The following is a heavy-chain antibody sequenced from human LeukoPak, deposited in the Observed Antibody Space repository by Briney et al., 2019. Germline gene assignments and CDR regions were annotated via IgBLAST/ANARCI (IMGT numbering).Heavy chain of an antibody. CDR1: GYTFTSYG. D-gene: IGHD5-18*01. CDR3: ARGSNRPPYVDTAMVPFDY. Sequence: ASVNVSCKASGYTFTSYGISWVRQAPGQGLEWMGWISAYNGNTNYAQKLQGRVTMTTDTSTSTAYMELRSLSSDDTAVYYCARGSNRPPYVDTAMVPFDYWGQGTLVTVSS. CDR2: ISAYNGNT. V-gene: IGHV1-18*01. J-gene: IGHJ4*02.